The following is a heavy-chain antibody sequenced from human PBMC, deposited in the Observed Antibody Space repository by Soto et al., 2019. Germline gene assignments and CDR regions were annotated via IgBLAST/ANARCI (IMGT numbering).Heavy chain of an antibody. CDR2: ISGSGGST. Sequence: AXXSRMLSFAASGFSFSSSALSWFPQAPGKGLEWLSAISGSGGSTYYADSVKGRFTISRDNSKNTLYLKMNSLRAEDTAVYYCAKGSYYYGSSLDYWGQGTLVTVSS. CDR1: GFSFSSSA. CDR3: AKGSYYYGSSLDY. D-gene: IGHD3-10*01. J-gene: IGHJ4*02. V-gene: IGHV3-23*01.